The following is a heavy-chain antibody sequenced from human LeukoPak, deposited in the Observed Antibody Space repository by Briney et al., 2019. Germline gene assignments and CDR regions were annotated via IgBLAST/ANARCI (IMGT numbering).Heavy chain of an antibody. CDR1: GYSFTNYV. CDR3: ARPGTSWYTTYYFDS. Sequence: ASVKVSCKASGYSFTNYVINWVRQVPGQGLKWIGWISPYNGNTDYAQKLQGRVTLTTDTSTSTAYMELRSLRSDDTAVYYCARPGTSWYTTYYFDSWGQGTLVTVSS. CDR2: ISPYNGNT. D-gene: IGHD6-13*01. V-gene: IGHV1-18*01. J-gene: IGHJ4*02.